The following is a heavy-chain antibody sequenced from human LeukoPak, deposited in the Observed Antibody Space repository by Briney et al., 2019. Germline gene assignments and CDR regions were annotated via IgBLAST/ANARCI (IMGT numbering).Heavy chain of an antibody. Sequence: PGGSLRLSCVASGFPFSNHGMHWVRQAPGKGLEWVASIWDDGSDKYSADSVRGRFSISRDNSRNTLFLQMNSLRPEDTAVYYCAKDAASLLYYFDHWGQGALVTVSS. CDR2: IWDDGSDK. J-gene: IGHJ4*02. D-gene: IGHD2-21*01. CDR1: GFPFSNHG. V-gene: IGHV3-30*02. CDR3: AKDAASLLYYFDH.